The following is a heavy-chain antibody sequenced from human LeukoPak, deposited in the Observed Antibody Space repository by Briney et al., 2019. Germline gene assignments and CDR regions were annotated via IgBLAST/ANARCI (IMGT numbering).Heavy chain of an antibody. V-gene: IGHV3-23*01. D-gene: IGHD6-13*01. J-gene: IGHJ4*02. Sequence: GGSLRLSCAASGFTFSSYAMSWVRQAPGKGLEWVSAISGSGGSTYYADSVEGRFTISRDNSKNTLYLQMNSLRAEDTAVYYCAKQGYSSSWLYFDYWGPGTLVTVSS. CDR3: AKQGYSSSWLYFDY. CDR2: ISGSGGST. CDR1: GFTFSSYA.